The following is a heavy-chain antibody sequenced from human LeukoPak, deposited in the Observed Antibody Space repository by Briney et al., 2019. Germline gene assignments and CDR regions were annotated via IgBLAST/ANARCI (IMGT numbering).Heavy chain of an antibody. CDR1: GYSFSSYW. D-gene: IGHD6-19*01. CDR2: IYPGDSDT. Sequence: GESLKISCKGSGYSFSSYWIAWVRQMPGKGLEWMGIIYPGDSDTRYSPSFQGQVTISADKSISTAYLQWSSLKASDTAMYYCASRVAVAGTGAFDIWGQGTMVTVSS. CDR3: ASRVAVAGTGAFDI. V-gene: IGHV5-51*01. J-gene: IGHJ3*02.